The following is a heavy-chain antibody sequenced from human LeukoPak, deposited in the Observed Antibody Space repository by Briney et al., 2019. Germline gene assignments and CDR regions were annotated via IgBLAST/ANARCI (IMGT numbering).Heavy chain of an antibody. CDR3: ARGPTIMHKTAYDMDV. D-gene: IGHD5-12*01. Sequence: SETLSLTCAVYGGSFSGYYWSWIRHPPGKGLEWIGEINHSGSTNYNPSLKSRVTISVDTSKNQFSLKLSSVTAADTAVYYCARGPTIMHKTAYDMDVWGQGTTVTVSS. CDR2: INHSGST. CDR1: GGSFSGYY. V-gene: IGHV4-34*01. J-gene: IGHJ6*02.